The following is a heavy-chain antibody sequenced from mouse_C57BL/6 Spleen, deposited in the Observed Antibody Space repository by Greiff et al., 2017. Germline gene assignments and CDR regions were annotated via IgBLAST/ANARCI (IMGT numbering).Heavy chain of an antibody. CDR1: GFNIKNTY. CDR2: IDPANGNT. CDR3: ARFITTVVTPFDY. D-gene: IGHD1-1*01. V-gene: IGHV14-3*01. Sequence: VQLQQSVAELVRPGASVKLSCTASGFNIKNTYMHWVKQRPEQGLEWIGRIDPANGNTKYAPKFQGKATITADTSSNTAYLQLSSLTSEYTAIYYCARFITTVVTPFDYWGQGTTLTVSS. J-gene: IGHJ2*01.